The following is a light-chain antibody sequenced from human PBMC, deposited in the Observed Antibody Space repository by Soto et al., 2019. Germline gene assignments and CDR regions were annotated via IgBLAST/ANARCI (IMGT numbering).Light chain of an antibody. Sequence: EIVMTQSPATLSVSPGERATLSCRASQSVSSNLAWYQQKPGHAPRLLIYGASTRATVIPARFSGSGSGTEFTLTISSLQSEDFAVYYCQQYNNWPQTFVQGTKVEIK. CDR3: QQYNNWPQT. V-gene: IGKV3-15*01. J-gene: IGKJ1*01. CDR2: GAS. CDR1: QSVSSN.